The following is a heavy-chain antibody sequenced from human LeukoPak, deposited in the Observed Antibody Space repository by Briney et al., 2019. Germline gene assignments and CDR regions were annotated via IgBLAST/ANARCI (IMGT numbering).Heavy chain of an antibody. D-gene: IGHD4-17*01. V-gene: IGHV3-30*18. CDR2: ISYDGSNK. CDR1: GFTFSSYG. J-gene: IGHJ6*02. CDR3: AKDHLSYGDEYYYYGMDV. Sequence: GGSLRLSRAASGFTFSSYGMHWVRQAPGKGLEWVAVISYDGSNKYYADSVKGRFTISRDNSKNTLYLQMNSLRAEDTAVYYCAKDHLSYGDEYYYYGMDVWGQGTTVTVSS.